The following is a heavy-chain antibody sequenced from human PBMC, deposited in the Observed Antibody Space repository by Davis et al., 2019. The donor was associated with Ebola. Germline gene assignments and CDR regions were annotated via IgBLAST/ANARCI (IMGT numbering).Heavy chain of an antibody. J-gene: IGHJ6*02. CDR2: INPNSGGT. V-gene: IGHV1-2*02. CDR3: ARDIAYCGGDCYSRSGDYGMDV. CDR1: GYTFTGYY. Sequence: ASVKVSCKASGYTFTGYYMHWVRQAPGQGLEWMGWINPNSGGTNYAQKFQGRVTMTRDTSISTAYMELSRLRSDDTAVYYCARDIAYCGGDCYSRSGDYGMDVWGQGTTVTVSS. D-gene: IGHD2-21*02.